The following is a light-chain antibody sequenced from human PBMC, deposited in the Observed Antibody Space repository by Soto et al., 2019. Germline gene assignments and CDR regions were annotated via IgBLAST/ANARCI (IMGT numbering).Light chain of an antibody. CDR1: GGHNSYA. V-gene: IGLV4-69*01. CDR3: QTWSTDIRV. CDR2: LNSDGSH. Sequence: QLVLTQPPSASASLGASVKLTCTLSGGHNSYAIAWHQQQPEKGPRYLMKLNSDGSHSKGDGIPDRFSGSSSGAERYLTISSLQSEDEADYYCQTWSTDIRVFGGGTQLTVL. J-gene: IGLJ3*02.